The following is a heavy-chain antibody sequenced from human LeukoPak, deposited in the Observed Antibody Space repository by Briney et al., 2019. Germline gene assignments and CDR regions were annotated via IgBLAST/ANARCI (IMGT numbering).Heavy chain of an antibody. Sequence: GSLRLSCAASGFTFSSYAMSWVRQAPGERLEWVSAISPSGGSTYYADSVKGRFTISRDNSKNTLYLQMNSLRAEDTAVYYCAKGRPYDYVWGTYRTGFDYWGQGTLVTVSS. CDR1: GFTFSSYA. J-gene: IGHJ4*02. D-gene: IGHD3-16*02. CDR3: AKGRPYDYVWGTYRTGFDY. CDR2: ISPSGGST. V-gene: IGHV3-23*01.